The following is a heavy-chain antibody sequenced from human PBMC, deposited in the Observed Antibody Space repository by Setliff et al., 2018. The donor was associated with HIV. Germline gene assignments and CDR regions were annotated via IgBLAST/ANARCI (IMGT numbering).Heavy chain of an antibody. V-gene: IGHV4-39*01. Sequence: PSETLSLTCTVSGGSISDSRYYWGWIRQPPGKGLEWIGNIYYSGSTYYNPSLKSRVTISVDTSKNQFSLKLGSVTAADTAVYYCARPVEMANREFDYWGQGTLVTVSS. CDR3: ARPVEMANREFDY. CDR1: GGSISDSRYY. J-gene: IGHJ4*02. CDR2: IYYSGST. D-gene: IGHD1-26*01.